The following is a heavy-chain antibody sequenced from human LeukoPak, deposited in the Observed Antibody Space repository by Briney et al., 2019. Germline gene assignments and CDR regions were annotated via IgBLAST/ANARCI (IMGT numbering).Heavy chain of an antibody. CDR3: ARVGSGWTEGIFFDY. V-gene: IGHV3-48*03. D-gene: IGHD6-19*01. J-gene: IGHJ4*02. Sequence: GGSLRLSCAASGFTFSSYEMNWVRQAPGKGLEWVFTISRDNAKNSLYLQMNSLRAEDTAVYYCARVGSGWTEGIFFDYWGQGTLVTVSS. CDR1: GFTFSSYE.